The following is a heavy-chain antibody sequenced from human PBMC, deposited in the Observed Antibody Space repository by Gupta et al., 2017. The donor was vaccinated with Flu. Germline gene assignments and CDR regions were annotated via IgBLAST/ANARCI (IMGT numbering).Heavy chain of an antibody. V-gene: IGHV4-4*06. Sequence: KYNPSLISRVTISLDTSKNQFSLRLTSVTAADTAVYYCVRDRSDWQDAFDLWGQGTLVTVSS. D-gene: IGHD3-9*01. J-gene: IGHJ3*01. CDR3: VRDRSDWQDAFDL.